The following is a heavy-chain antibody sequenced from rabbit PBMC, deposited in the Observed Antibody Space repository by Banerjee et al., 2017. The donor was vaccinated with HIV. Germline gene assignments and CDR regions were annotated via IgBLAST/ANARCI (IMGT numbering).Heavy chain of an antibody. J-gene: IGHJ4*01. Sequence: QEQLEESGGGLVKPEGSLTLTCKASGFSFSSGYDMCWVRQAPGKGLEWIGCIYTGGGTTYYASWAKGRFTISKTSSTTVTLQMTSLTAADTATYFCAREDSGVGGYDNNLWGPGTLRHRL. D-gene: IGHD1-1*01. CDR1: GFSFSSGYD. V-gene: IGHV1S45*01. CDR3: AREDSGVGGYDNNL. CDR2: IYTGGGTT.